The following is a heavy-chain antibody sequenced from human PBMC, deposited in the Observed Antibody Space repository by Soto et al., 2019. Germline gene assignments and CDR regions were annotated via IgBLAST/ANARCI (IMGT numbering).Heavy chain of an antibody. Sequence: GGSLRLSCAASGFTFDDYAMHWVRQAPGKGLEWVSGISWNSGSIGYADPVKGRFTISRDNAKNSLYLQMNSLRAEDTALYYCAKDKHYYAVGGLMDVWGQGTTVTVSS. CDR3: AKDKHYYAVGGLMDV. CDR1: GFTFDDYA. V-gene: IGHV3-9*01. J-gene: IGHJ6*02. CDR2: ISWNSGSI. D-gene: IGHD3-10*01.